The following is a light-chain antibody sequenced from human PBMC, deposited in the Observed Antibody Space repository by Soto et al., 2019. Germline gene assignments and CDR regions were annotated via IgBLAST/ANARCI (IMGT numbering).Light chain of an antibody. J-gene: IGKJ1*01. CDR2: GAS. Sequence: DIVMTQSPVTLSVSPGERATLSCRASQSVSSSYLAWYQQKPGQAPRLLIYGASSRATGIPDRFSGSGSGTDFTLTISRLEPEDFAVYYCQRYGSSRTFGQGTKVDIK. CDR3: QRYGSSRT. CDR1: QSVSSSY. V-gene: IGKV3-20*01.